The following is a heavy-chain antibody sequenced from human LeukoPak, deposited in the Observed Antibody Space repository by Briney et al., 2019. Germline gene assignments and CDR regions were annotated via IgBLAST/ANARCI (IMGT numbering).Heavy chain of an antibody. CDR1: GGSFSGYY. CDR3: ARMSITMIVVVITDLGWFDP. J-gene: IGHJ5*02. CDR2: INHSGST. D-gene: IGHD3-22*01. V-gene: IGHV4-34*01. Sequence: PSESLSLTCAVYGGSFSGYYWSWIRQPPGKGLEWIGEINHSGSTNYNPSLKSRVTISVDTSKNQFSLKLSSVTAADTAVYYCARMSITMIVVVITDLGWFDPWGQGTLVIVSS.